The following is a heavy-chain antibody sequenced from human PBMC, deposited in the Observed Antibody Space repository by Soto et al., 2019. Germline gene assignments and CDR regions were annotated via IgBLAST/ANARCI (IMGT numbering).Heavy chain of an antibody. CDR2: IFNSGSA. J-gene: IGHJ4*02. V-gene: IGHV4-31*03. Sequence: QVQLQESGPGLVKPSQTLSLTCSVSGVVTFSGRYYCSWIRQHPGKGLECLGYIFNSGSAYYNPSLKSRRTISMDTSKDEFSLTVNSVTAADTAVYFCARGYSGYDYNFDYWGQGISVTVSS. D-gene: IGHD5-12*01. CDR3: ARGYSGYDYNFDY. CDR1: GVVTFSGRYY.